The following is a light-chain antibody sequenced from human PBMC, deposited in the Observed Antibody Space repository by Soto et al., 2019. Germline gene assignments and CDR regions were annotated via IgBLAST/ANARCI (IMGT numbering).Light chain of an antibody. V-gene: IGKV3-11*01. CDR2: DTS. Sequence: EIVLTQSPATLSLSPGERATLSCTASQSVSKSLAWYQQKPGQAPRLLIYDTSNRAAAIPARFSGSGSGTDFALTISSLEPEDSAVYYCQHRGNWPPLTFGGGTKVEIK. CDR1: QSVSKS. CDR3: QHRGNWPPLT. J-gene: IGKJ4*01.